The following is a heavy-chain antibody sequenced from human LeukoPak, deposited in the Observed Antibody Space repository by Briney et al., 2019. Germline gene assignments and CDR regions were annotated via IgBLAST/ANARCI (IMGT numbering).Heavy chain of an antibody. D-gene: IGHD3-22*01. CDR3: ARDFGVYDSSGYYARYYYGMDV. CDR1: GFTFSSYS. J-gene: IGHJ6*02. Sequence: GGSLRLSCAASGFTFSSYSMNWVRQAPGKGLEWVSSISSSSSYIYYADSVKGRFTISRDNAKNSLYLQMNSLRAEDTAVYYCARDFGVYDSSGYYARYYYGMDVWGQGTTVTVSS. CDR2: ISSSSSYI. V-gene: IGHV3-21*01.